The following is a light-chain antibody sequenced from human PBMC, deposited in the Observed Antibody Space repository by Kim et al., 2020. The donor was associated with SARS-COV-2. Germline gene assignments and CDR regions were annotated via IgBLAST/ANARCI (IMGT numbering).Light chain of an antibody. CDR2: KAS. V-gene: IGKV1-5*03. CDR3: QQYSIYPWT. Sequence: DIQMTQSPSTLSASVGDRVTITCRASQSFSNWLAWYQQKPGKAPKLLIYKASSLESGVPPRFSGSGSGTEFTLTISSLQPDDFATYYCQQYSIYPWTFGQGTKVDIK. J-gene: IGKJ1*01. CDR1: QSFSNW.